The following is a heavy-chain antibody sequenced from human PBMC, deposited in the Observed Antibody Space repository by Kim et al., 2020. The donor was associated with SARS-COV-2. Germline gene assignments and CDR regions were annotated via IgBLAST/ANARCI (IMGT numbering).Heavy chain of an antibody. D-gene: IGHD3-9*01. Sequence: ASVKVSCKASGYTFTSYGISWVRQAPGQGLEWMGWISAYNGNTNYAQKLQGRVTMTTDTSTSTAYMELRSLRSDDTAVYYCAVDVLRYFDSWFDPWGQGTLVTVSS. J-gene: IGHJ5*02. CDR1: GYTFTSYG. V-gene: IGHV1-18*04. CDR3: AVDVLRYFDSWFDP. CDR2: ISAYNGNT.